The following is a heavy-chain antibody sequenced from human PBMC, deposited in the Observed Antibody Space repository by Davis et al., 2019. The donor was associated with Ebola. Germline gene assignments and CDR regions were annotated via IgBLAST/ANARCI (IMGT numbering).Heavy chain of an antibody. Sequence: GESLKISCKASGYTFNMHWLAWVRQMPGKGLEWMGVIYPGDSDVRYNPTFEGQVTISADRSITTAYLQWSSLKPSDTDVYYCARRPGDSRWLAHWYFDVWGRGTVVSVSS. CDR3: ARRPGDSRWLAHWYFDV. CDR2: IYPGDSDV. V-gene: IGHV5-51*01. J-gene: IGHJ2*01. D-gene: IGHD6-19*01. CDR1: GYTFNMHW.